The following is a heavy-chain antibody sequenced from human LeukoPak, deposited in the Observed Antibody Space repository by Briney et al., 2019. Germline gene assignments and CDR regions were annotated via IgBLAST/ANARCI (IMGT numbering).Heavy chain of an antibody. CDR2: ISSSSSYI. CDR1: GFTFSSYS. J-gene: IGHJ4*02. V-gene: IGHV3-21*01. CDR3: ARERGYYGSGSSTYFDY. D-gene: IGHD3-10*01. Sequence: GGSLRLSCAASGFTFSSYSMNWVRQAPGKGLEWVSSISSSSSYIYYADSVKGRFTISRDNAKNSLYLQMNSLRAEDTAVHYCARERGYYGSGSSTYFDYWGQGTLVTVSS.